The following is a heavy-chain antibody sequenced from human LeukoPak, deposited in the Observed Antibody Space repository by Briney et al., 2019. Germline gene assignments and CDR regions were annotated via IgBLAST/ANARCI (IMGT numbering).Heavy chain of an antibody. D-gene: IGHD1-14*01. CDR1: GFTFSSYW. CDR2: INPGGSSI. V-gene: IGHV3-74*01. CDR3: SRSNQADDY. J-gene: IGHJ4*02. Sequence: GGSLRLSCAASGFTFSSYWMHWVRQVPGKGLVWVARINPGGSSITYADSVKGRFTISRDNAKNTLYLQMDSLRAEDTGVYYCSRSNQADDYWGQGTLVTVSS.